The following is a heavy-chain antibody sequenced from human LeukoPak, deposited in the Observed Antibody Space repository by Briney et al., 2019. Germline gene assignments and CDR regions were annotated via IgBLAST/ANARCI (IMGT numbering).Heavy chain of an antibody. J-gene: IGHJ4*02. CDR2: ITTSGSSA. CDR3: AKADCGNIGCYVKDY. CDR1: GFTFSNYA. Sequence: GGSLRLSCAASGFTFSNYAMTWVRQAPGKGPEWVSCITTSGSSAYYADSVKGRFTISRDNSKNTLYLQMNTLRAEDTAVYYCAKADCGNIGCYVKDYWGQGTLVTVSS. D-gene: IGHD2-2*01. V-gene: IGHV3-23*01.